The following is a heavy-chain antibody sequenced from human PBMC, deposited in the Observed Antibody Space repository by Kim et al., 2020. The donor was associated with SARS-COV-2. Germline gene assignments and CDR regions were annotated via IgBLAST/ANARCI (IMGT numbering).Heavy chain of an antibody. CDR3: SATGDH. CDR2: INPDTGGT. J-gene: IGHJ4*02. Sequence: ASVKVSCKASGHAFTGYYIYLVRQAPGQGLEWMGRINPDTGGTKYAQKFQDRVTMTRDTSTNTVYLELNSLRSDDTALYYCSATGDHWGQGTLVTVSS. V-gene: IGHV1-2*06. CDR1: GHAFTGYY.